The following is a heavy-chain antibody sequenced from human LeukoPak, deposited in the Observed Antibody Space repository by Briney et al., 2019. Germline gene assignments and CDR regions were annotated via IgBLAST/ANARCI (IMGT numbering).Heavy chain of an antibody. Sequence: PSETLSLTCTVSGGSINNYYWSWIRQPPGKGLEWIAYIYETGHTGYNPSLKPRVTISLDTSKNQFSLKLNSVTAADTDVYYCARHFLRGGFDSWGQGTLVAVSS. CDR3: ARHFLRGGFDS. CDR1: GGSINNYY. CDR2: IYETGHT. J-gene: IGHJ4*02. D-gene: IGHD5-12*01. V-gene: IGHV4-59*08.